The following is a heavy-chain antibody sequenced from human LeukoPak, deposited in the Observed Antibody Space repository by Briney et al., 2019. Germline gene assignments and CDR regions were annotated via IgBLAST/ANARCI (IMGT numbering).Heavy chain of an antibody. D-gene: IGHD4-17*01. CDR2: IYYSGST. V-gene: IGHV4-30-4*01. Sequence: SETLSLTCTVSGGSISSGDYYWSWIRQPPGKGLEWIGYIYYSGSTYYNPSLKSRVTILVDTSKNQFSLKLSSVTAADTAVYYCASVTTTDGFDPWGQGTLVTVSS. J-gene: IGHJ5*02. CDR3: ASVTTTDGFDP. CDR1: GGSISSGDYY.